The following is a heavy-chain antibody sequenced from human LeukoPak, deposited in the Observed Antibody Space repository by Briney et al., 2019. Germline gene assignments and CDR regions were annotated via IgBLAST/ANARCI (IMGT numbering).Heavy chain of an antibody. CDR3: ASGIAVASKFYYYYHMDV. D-gene: IGHD6-13*01. V-gene: IGHV1-69*01. J-gene: IGHJ6*03. Sequence: SVKVSCKASGGTFSSNAISWVRQAPGQGLEWMGGIIPMIGTANYTQKFQGRVTITADASTNTAYMELSSLRSEDTAVYYCASGIAVASKFYYYYHMDVWAKGTTVTVSS. CDR2: IIPMIGTA. CDR1: GGTFSSNA.